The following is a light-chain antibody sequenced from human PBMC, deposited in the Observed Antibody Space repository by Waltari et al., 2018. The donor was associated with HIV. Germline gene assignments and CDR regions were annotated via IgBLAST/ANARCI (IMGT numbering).Light chain of an antibody. Sequence: RVMTQSPATLSVSPGESATLSCRASQSVATNLAWYQQKPGQAPRLLIYAASTRATGVPARFSGSGSGTEFTLTITSLQSEDVAVYYCQQYNNSPPWSFGQWTKVEI. CDR1: QSVATN. V-gene: IGKV3-15*01. J-gene: IGKJ1*01. CDR3: QQYNNSPPWS. CDR2: AAS.